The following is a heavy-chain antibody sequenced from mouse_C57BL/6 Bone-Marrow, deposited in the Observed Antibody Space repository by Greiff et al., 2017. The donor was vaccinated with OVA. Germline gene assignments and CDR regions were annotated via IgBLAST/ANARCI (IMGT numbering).Heavy chain of an antibody. CDR1: GYTFTSYW. CDR2: IDPTSGGT. V-gene: IGHV1-72*01. CDR3: ARSRDDGYYWYFDV. J-gene: IGHJ1*03. Sequence: QVQLQQPGAELVKPGASVKLSCKASGYTFTSYWMPWVKQRPGRGLEWIGRIDPTSGGTKYNEKFKSKATLTVDKPSSPAYMQLSSLTSEDSAVYYCARSRDDGYYWYFDVWGTGTTVTVSS. D-gene: IGHD2-3*01.